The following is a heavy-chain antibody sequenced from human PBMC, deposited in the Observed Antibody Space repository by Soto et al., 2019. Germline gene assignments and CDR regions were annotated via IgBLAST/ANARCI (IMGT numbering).Heavy chain of an antibody. V-gene: IGHV3-23*01. CDR2: ISGSGGST. CDR3: ARRGSGSYYDY. D-gene: IGHD1-26*01. J-gene: IGHJ4*02. Sequence: EVQLLESGGGLVQPGGSLRLSCAASGFTFSSYAMRWVRQAPGKGLEWVSAISGSGGSTYYADSVKGRFTISRDNSKNTLYRQMNSLRAEDTAVYYCARRGSGSYYDYWGQGTLVTVYS. CDR1: GFTFSSYA.